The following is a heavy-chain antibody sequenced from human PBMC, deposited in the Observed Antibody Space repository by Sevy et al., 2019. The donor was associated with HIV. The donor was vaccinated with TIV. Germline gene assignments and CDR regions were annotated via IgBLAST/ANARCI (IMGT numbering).Heavy chain of an antibody. Sequence: GGSLRLSCAASGFTFSSYWMSWVRQAPGKGLEWVANIKQDGSEKYYVDSGKGRFTIPRDNAKNSLYLQMNSLRAEATAVYYCVRMKVGFLERLPPEGWNWFDPWGQGTLVTVSS. J-gene: IGHJ5*02. CDR2: IKQDGSEK. V-gene: IGHV3-7*01. D-gene: IGHD3-3*02. CDR1: GFTFSSYW. CDR3: VRMKVGFLERLPPEGWNWFDP.